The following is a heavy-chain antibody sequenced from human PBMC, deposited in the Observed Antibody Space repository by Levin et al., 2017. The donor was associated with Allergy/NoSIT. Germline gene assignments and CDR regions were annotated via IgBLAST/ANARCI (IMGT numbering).Heavy chain of an antibody. V-gene: IGHV1-2*02. CDR1: GYTFTGYY. Sequence: KRGESLKISCKASGYTFTGYYMHWVRQAPGQGLEWMGWINPNSGDTNYAQKFQGRVTMTRDTSISTAYMELSRLRSDDTAVYYCARAVVATMSEVDYWGQGTLVTVSS. J-gene: IGHJ4*02. CDR2: INPNSGDT. CDR3: ARAVVATMSEVDY. D-gene: IGHD5-12*01.